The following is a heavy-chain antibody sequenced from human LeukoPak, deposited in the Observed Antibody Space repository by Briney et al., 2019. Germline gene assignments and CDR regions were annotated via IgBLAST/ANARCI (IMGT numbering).Heavy chain of an antibody. V-gene: IGHV4-30-4*08. CDR3: ARSKGRDGYALGS. CDR2: IYCSGST. CDR1: GGSISSGDYY. Sequence: SETLSLTCTVSGGSISSGDYYWSWIRQPPGKGLEWIGYIYCSGSTYYNPSLKSRVTISVDTSKNQFSLKLSSVTAADTAVYYCARSKGRDGYALGSWGQGTLVTVSS. D-gene: IGHD5-24*01. J-gene: IGHJ5*02.